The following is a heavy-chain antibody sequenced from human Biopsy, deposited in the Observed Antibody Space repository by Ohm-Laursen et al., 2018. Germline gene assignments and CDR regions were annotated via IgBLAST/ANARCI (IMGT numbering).Heavy chain of an antibody. CDR3: ATKLTGYFHH. CDR2: NIPILGTG. J-gene: IGHJ1*01. Sequence: SSVEVSCKAPEGTFSNYGVNWVRQAPGQGLEWLGGNIPILGTGNYAHQFQDRVTVVADTSTSTATMELRSLRSDDTAVYYCATKLTGYFHHWGQGTLVIVSS. D-gene: IGHD3-9*01. V-gene: IGHV1-69*06. CDR1: EGTFSNYG.